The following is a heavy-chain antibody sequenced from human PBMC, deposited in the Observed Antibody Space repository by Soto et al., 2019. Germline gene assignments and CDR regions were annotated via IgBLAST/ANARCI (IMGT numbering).Heavy chain of an antibody. D-gene: IGHD5-12*01. CDR3: AHRSRGYAYYFDQ. V-gene: IGHV1-3*01. CDR1: GYTFTSYA. Sequence: ASVKVSCKASGYTFTSYAMHWVRQAPGQRLEWMGWINAGNGNTKYSQKFQGRVTITRDTSASTAYMELSSLRSEDTAVYYCAHRSRGYAYYFDQWGQGTLVTVSS. CDR2: INAGNGNT. J-gene: IGHJ4*02.